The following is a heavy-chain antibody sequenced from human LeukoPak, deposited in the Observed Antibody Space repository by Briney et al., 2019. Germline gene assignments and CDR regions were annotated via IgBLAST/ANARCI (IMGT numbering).Heavy chain of an antibody. CDR1: GYTFTSYG. J-gene: IGHJ4*02. Sequence: GASVKVSCKASGYTFTSYGISWVRQAPGQGLEWLGWISAYNGNTNYAQKLQGRITMTTDTSTSTAYMELRSLRSDDTAVYYCARVGIAVAGISYFDYWGQGTLVTVSS. V-gene: IGHV1-18*01. CDR3: ARVGIAVAGISYFDY. CDR2: ISAYNGNT. D-gene: IGHD6-19*01.